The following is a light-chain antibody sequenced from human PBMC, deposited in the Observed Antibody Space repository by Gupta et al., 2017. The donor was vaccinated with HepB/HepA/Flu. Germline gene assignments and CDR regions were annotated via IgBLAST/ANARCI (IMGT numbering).Light chain of an antibody. Sequence: SYELTQPPSVSVSPLQTANITCSGDKLGDKYACWYQQKPGQSPVLVIYQATKRPSGIPDRFSGSNSGNTATLTISGSQAMDEADYYCRAYASSTPPVFGTGTKVTVL. V-gene: IGLV3-1*01. J-gene: IGLJ1*01. CDR2: QAT. CDR3: RAYASSTPPV. CDR1: KLGDKY.